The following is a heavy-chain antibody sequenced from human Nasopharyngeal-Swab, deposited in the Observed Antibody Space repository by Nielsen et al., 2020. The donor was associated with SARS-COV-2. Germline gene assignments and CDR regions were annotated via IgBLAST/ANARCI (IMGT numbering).Heavy chain of an antibody. V-gene: IGHV3-23*01. CDR2: ISGSGGST. CDR3: AKYYGDYPYYYYYMDV. Sequence: GGSLRLSCAASGFTFSSYGMHWVRQAPGKGLEWVSAISGSGGSTYYADSVKGRFTISRDNSKNTLYLQMNSLRAEDTAVYYCAKYYGDYPYYYYYMDVWGKGTTVTVSS. J-gene: IGHJ6*03. CDR1: GFTFSSYG. D-gene: IGHD4-17*01.